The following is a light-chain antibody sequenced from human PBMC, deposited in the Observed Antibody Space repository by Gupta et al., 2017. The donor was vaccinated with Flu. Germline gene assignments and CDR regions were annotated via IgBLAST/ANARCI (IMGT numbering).Light chain of an antibody. CDR2: GAS. J-gene: IGKJ4*01. CDR3: QQYSSPPIT. CDR1: QSVTNSF. V-gene: IGKV3-20*01. Sequence: DIVLTQSPGTLSLSPGERATLSCRASQSVTNSFLAWYQQKPGQAPRLLIYGASSRATGIPDRFGGSGSGTDFTLTISRLEPGDFAVYYCQQYSSPPITFGGGTKVEIK.